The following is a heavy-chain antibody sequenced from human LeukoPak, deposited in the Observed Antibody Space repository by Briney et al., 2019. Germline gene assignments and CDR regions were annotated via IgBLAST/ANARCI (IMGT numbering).Heavy chain of an antibody. CDR1: GFTFSSYS. Sequence: GGSLRLSCAASGFTFSSYSMNWVRQAPGKGLEWVSVISGRIYYADSVKGRFIISRDNSKNTLYLQMNSLRAEDTAVYYCAKDREGGYCSGGSCSFDHWGQGTLVTVSS. CDR2: ISGRI. V-gene: IGHV3-23*01. D-gene: IGHD2-15*01. J-gene: IGHJ4*02. CDR3: AKDREGGYCSGGSCSFDH.